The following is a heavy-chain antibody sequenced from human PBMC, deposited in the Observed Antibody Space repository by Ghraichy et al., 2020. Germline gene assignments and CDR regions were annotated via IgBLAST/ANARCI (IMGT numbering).Heavy chain of an antibody. V-gene: IGHV3-7*03. CDR3: AREHCSDGTCYSGAFDI. D-gene: IGHD2-15*01. J-gene: IGHJ3*02. CDR2: IKEDGSEQ. Sequence: GGSLRLSCGASAFTFSDYWMNWVRQAPGEGLEWVANIKEDGSEQYYADSVKGRFTISRVNARNSLYLQMNSLRVEDTAVYYCAREHCSDGTCYSGAFDIWGQGTVVTVSS. CDR1: AFTFSDYW.